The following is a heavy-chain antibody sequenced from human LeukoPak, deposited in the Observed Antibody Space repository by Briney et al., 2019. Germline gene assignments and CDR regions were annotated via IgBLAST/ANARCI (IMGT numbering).Heavy chain of an antibody. J-gene: IGHJ5*02. CDR3: AKDHSGSYYPNWFDP. CDR1: GFIFSSYG. D-gene: IGHD1-26*01. CDR2: ISYDESNK. Sequence: GGSLRLSCAAYGFIFSSYGMHWVRQAPGKGLEWVAVISYDESNKYYADSVKGRFTISRDNSKNTLYLQMNSLRPEDTAVYYRAKDHSGSYYPNWFDPWGQGTRVTVSS. V-gene: IGHV3-30*18.